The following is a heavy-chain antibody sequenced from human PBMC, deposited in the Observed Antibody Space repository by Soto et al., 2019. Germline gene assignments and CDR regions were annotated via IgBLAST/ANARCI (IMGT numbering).Heavy chain of an antibody. Sequence: GGSLRLSCAASGFTFSRYSMDWVRQAPGKGLEWVAYISSSGTILYADSVKGRFTISRDNADNSLYLQMDSLRAEDTAVYYCTKEKSVMYSGYDAFDIWGRGTMVTVSS. CDR2: ISSSGTI. CDR1: GFTFSRYS. D-gene: IGHD5-12*01. J-gene: IGHJ3*02. CDR3: TKEKSVMYSGYDAFDI. V-gene: IGHV3-48*04.